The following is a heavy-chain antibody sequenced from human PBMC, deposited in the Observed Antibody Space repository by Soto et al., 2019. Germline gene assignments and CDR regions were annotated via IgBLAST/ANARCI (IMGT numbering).Heavy chain of an antibody. Sequence: TLSLTCAVSGVSISSGNWWTWVRQTPQRGLEYIGEIFHDGTANYYPSFERRVAISVDTSKNQFSLKLTSVTAADTAIYFCARLVYDTCLNYMYFDFWGQGALVTVSS. CDR1: GVSISSGNW. CDR2: IFHDGTA. V-gene: IGHV4-4*01. D-gene: IGHD3-10*01. J-gene: IGHJ4*02. CDR3: ARLVYDTCLNYMYFDF.